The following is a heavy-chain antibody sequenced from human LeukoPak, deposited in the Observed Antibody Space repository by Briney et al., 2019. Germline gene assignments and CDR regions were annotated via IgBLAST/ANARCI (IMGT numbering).Heavy chain of an antibody. Sequence: GGSLRLSCAASGFTFSSNWMHWVRQAPGKGLVWVSRINSDGSSTNYADSVKGRSTISRDNSKNTLYLQMNSLRAEDTAVYYCARSAGWGSTYKYYFDYWGQGTLVTVSS. V-gene: IGHV3-74*01. CDR1: GFTFSSNW. J-gene: IGHJ4*02. CDR3: ARSAGWGSTYKYYFDY. CDR2: INSDGSST. D-gene: IGHD2-8*02.